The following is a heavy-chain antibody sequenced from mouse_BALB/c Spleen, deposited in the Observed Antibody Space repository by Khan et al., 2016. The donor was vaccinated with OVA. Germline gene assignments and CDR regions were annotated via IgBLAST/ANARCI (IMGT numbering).Heavy chain of an antibody. CDR3: AHPYCDPGLFEV. D-gene: IGHD2-13*01. Sequence: VQLQQPGAELVKPGASVRLSCTASGFNIKDTYIHWVKQRPEQGLEWIGRIAPANGDTKYDPKFQDKSTITSDTSSNTSYLQLRSLTSEDTAVYYCAHPYCDPGLFEVWGAGTTVTVSS. V-gene: IGHV14-3*02. CDR1: GFNIKDTY. J-gene: IGHJ1*01. CDR2: IAPANGDT.